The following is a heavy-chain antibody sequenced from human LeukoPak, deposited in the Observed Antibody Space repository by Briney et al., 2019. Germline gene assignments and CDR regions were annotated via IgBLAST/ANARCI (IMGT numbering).Heavy chain of an antibody. CDR1: GFTFSRFA. V-gene: IGHV3-23*01. Sequence: QAGGSLRLSCAASGFTFSRFAMSWVRQAPGKGLEWVSTVSGSGVTRYYADSVKGRFTVSRDNSKNTLYLQMNSLRAEDTAVYSCAKDRGTVRGVTWDYWGQGTLITVSS. CDR3: AKDRGTVRGVTWDY. D-gene: IGHD3-10*01. J-gene: IGHJ4*02. CDR2: VSGSGVTR.